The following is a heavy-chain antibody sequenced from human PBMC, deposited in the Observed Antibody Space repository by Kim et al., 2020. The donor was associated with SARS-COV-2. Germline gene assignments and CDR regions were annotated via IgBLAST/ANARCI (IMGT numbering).Heavy chain of an antibody. CDR1: GYTLTELS. V-gene: IGHV1-24*01. D-gene: IGHD2-15*01. J-gene: IGHJ5*02. Sequence: ASVKVSCKVSGYTLTELSMHWVRQAPGKGLEWMGGFDPEDGETIYAQKFQGRVTMTEDTSTDTAYMELSSLRSEDTAVYYCATMSFNCSGGSCYPNWFDPWGQGTLVTVSS. CDR2: FDPEDGET. CDR3: ATMSFNCSGGSCYPNWFDP.